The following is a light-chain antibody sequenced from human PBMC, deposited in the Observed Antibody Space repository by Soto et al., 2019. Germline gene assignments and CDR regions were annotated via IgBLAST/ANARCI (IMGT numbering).Light chain of an antibody. J-gene: IGLJ2*01. CDR2: DVS. Sequence: QSALTQPASVSGSPGQSITIPCTGTSSDIGGYDFVSWYQQHPGRAPRLMIYDVSNRPSGVSNRFSGSKSGNTASLTISGLQAEDEADYYCSSYTSSSPYVVFGGGTQLTVL. CDR3: SSYTSSSPYVV. V-gene: IGLV2-14*03. CDR1: SSDIGGYDF.